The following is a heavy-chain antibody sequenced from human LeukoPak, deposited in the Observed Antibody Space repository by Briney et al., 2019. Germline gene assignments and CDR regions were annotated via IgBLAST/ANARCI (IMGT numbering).Heavy chain of an antibody. D-gene: IGHD1-7*01. CDR1: GGSISSSSYY. CDR3: ARGNGKLRDLNYYYYMDV. J-gene: IGHJ6*03. V-gene: IGHV4-39*07. Sequence: SETLSLTCTVSGGSISSSSYYWSWIRQPPGKGLEWIGEINHSGSTNYNPSLKSRVTISVDTSKNQFSLKLSSVTAADTAVYYCARGNGKLRDLNYYYYMDVWGKGTTVTVSS. CDR2: INHSGST.